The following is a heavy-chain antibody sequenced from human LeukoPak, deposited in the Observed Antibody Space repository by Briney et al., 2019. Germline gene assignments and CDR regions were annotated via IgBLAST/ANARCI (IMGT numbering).Heavy chain of an antibody. J-gene: IGHJ4*02. V-gene: IGHV3-13*01. Sequence: PGGSLRLSCAASGFTFSSYGMHWVRQATGKGLEWVSAIGTAGDTYYPGSVKGRFTISRENAKNSLYLQMNSPRAGDTAVYYCARASMVRGVIAHFDYWGQGTLVTVSS. D-gene: IGHD3-10*01. CDR1: GFTFSSYG. CDR2: IGTAGDT. CDR3: ARASMVRGVIAHFDY.